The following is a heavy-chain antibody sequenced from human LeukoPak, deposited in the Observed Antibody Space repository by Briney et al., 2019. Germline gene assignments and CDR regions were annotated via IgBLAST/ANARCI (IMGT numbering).Heavy chain of an antibody. J-gene: IGHJ4*02. CDR2: INSDGSST. V-gene: IGHV3-74*01. D-gene: IGHD3/OR15-3a*01. CDR1: GFTFSSYW. Sequence: GGSLRLSCAASGFTFSSYWMHWIRQAPGKGLVWVSVINSDGSSTSYADSVKGRFTIYRDNAKNTLYLQMNSPRADDTAVYYCAKSDHGFWTGYKKWGQGTLVTVSS. CDR3: AKSDHGFWTGYKK.